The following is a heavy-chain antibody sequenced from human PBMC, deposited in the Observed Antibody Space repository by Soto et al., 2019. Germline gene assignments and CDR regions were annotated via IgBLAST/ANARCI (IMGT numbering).Heavy chain of an antibody. V-gene: IGHV4-59*01. J-gene: IGHJ4*02. CDR3: ARGPGYSSSWSDY. D-gene: IGHD6-13*01. CDR2: LYYSGST. CDR1: GGSISSYY. Sequence: QVQLQESGPGLVKPSETLSLTCTVSGGSISSYYWSWIRQPPGKGLEWIGYLYYSGSTNYNPSLKSRVTISVDTSKNQFSLKLSSVTAADTAVYYCARGPGYSSSWSDYWGQGTLVTVSS.